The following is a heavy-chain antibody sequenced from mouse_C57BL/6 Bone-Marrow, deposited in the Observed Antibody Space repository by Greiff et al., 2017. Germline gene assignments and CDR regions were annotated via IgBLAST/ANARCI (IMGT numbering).Heavy chain of an antibody. CDR1: GYSFTSYY. CDR3: ARSGYDYGHYYAMDY. V-gene: IGHV1-66*01. CDR2: IYPGSGNT. J-gene: IGHJ4*01. D-gene: IGHD2-4*01. Sequence: VQLQQSGPELVKPGASVKISCKASGYSFTSYYIHWVKQRPGQGLEWIGWIYPGSGNTKYNEKFKGKATLTAATSSSTAYMQLSRLTSEDSAVYYCARSGYDYGHYYAMDYWGQGTSVTVSS.